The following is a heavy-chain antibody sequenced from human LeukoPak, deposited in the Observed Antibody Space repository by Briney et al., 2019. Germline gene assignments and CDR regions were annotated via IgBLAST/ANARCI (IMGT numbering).Heavy chain of an antibody. CDR1: GYTFTDYY. D-gene: IGHD1/OR15-1a*01. V-gene: IGHV1-2*02. CDR2: INPTSGAT. Sequence: GASVKVSCRASGYTFTDYYMHWVRQAPGQGLDWVGGINPTSGATNYAQKFQGRVTMTRDTSNNTSYMELSRLRSDDTAVYYCAREFRTTTWSFDAFDLWGQGTMVTVSS. J-gene: IGHJ3*01. CDR3: AREFRTTTWSFDAFDL.